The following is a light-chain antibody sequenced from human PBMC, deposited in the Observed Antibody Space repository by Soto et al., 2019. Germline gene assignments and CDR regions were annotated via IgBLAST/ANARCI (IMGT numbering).Light chain of an antibody. CDR2: DTS. CDR3: QQYDNWPPRT. Sequence: EIVMTQSPATLSVSPGERVTLSCRASQSVRSNLAWYQQKPGQAPRLLIYDTSTRATGIPARFSGSGSGTDFTLTITSLQSADVAVYYCQQYDNWPPRTFGGGTKVEIK. CDR1: QSVRSN. V-gene: IGKV3-15*01. J-gene: IGKJ4*01.